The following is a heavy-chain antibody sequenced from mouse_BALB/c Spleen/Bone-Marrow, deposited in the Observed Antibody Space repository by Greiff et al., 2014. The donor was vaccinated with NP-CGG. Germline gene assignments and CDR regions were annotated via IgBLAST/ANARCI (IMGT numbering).Heavy chain of an antibody. V-gene: IGHV1-4*02. D-gene: IGHD1-1*01. Sequence: VQLQQSAPELARPGASVKMSCKASGYTFTSFTIQWIKQRPGQGLEWIGYINPTRGYTYYNQKFKNRTTLTADKSSSTTYMQLTSLTSDDSAVYYCAREATYYAYFDYWGQGTALAVSS. CDR2: INPTRGYT. J-gene: IGHJ2*01. CDR1: GYTFTSFT. CDR3: AREATYYAYFDY.